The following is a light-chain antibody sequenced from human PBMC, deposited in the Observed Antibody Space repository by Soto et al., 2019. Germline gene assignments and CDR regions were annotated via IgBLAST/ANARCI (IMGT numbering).Light chain of an antibody. CDR3: QQYYSYPPA. V-gene: IGKV1-12*01. CDR2: AAS. J-gene: IGKJ4*01. CDR1: QGISSW. Sequence: DIQMTQSPSSVSASVGARVPITCRASQGISSWLAWYQQNPGKAPKLLIYAASTLQSGVPSRFSGSGSGTDFTLTISCLQSEDFATYYCQQYYSYPPAFGGGTKVDIK.